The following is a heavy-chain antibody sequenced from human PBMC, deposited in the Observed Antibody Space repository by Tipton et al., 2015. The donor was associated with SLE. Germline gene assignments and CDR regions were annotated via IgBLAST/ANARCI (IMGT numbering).Heavy chain of an antibody. CDR2: IYYSGST. CDR1: GGSISSSSYY. Sequence: LRLSCTVSGGSISSSSYYWGWIRQPPGKGLEWIGSIYYSGSTYYNPSLKSRVTISVDTSKNQFSLKLSSVTAADTAVCYCATLGDYDSSGPDYWGQGTLVTVSS. J-gene: IGHJ4*02. CDR3: ATLGDYDSSGPDY. D-gene: IGHD3-22*01. V-gene: IGHV4-39*01.